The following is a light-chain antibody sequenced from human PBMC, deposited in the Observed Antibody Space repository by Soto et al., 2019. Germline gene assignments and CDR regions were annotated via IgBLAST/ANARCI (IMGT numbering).Light chain of an antibody. Sequence: QSALTQPPSASGSPGQSVTIPCTETSSDVGAYNYVSWYQQHPGKAPKLVIYEVSKRPSGVPDRFSGSKSGNTASLTVSGLQGEDDAHYYCDSHAGSNAVFGTGTKLTVL. CDR2: EVS. CDR3: DSHAGSNAV. J-gene: IGLJ1*01. V-gene: IGLV2-8*01. CDR1: SSDVGAYNY.